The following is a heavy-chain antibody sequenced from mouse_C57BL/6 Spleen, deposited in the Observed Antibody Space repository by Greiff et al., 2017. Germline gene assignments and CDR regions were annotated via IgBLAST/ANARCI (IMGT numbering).Heavy chain of an antibody. CDR3: ARYSTGTEDY. CDR2: IRNKANGYTT. D-gene: IGHD4-1*02. Sequence: EVQVVESGGGLVQPGGSLSLSCAASGFTFTDYYMSWVRQPPGKALEWLGFIRNKANGYTTEYSASVKGRFTISRDNSQSILYLQMNALRAEDSATYCWARYSTGTEDYWGQGTTLTVAS. J-gene: IGHJ2*01. V-gene: IGHV7-3*01. CDR1: GFTFTDYY.